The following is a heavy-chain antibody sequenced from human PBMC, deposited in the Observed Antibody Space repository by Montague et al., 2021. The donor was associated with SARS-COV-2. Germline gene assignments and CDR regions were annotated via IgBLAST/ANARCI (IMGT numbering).Heavy chain of an antibody. Sequence: SETLSLTCAVSDDSITSSTYYWAWIRQPPGKGLEWIGYIYYSGSTSYNPSLKSRVTISLDTSKNQFSLNLTSVTAADTALYFCARELEIHDFLSGYYIGDWGQGTLVTVSS. CDR3: ARELEIHDFLSGYYIGD. D-gene: IGHD3-3*01. V-gene: IGHV4-61*01. J-gene: IGHJ4*02. CDR1: DDSITSSTYY. CDR2: IYYSGST.